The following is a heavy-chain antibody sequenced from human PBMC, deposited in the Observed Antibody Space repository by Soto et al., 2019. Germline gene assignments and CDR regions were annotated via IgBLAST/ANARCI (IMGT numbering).Heavy chain of an antibody. V-gene: IGHV4-31*03. D-gene: IGHD3-22*01. CDR3: ARGLSHYYDTSGYYSPVYFDY. CDR2: IYYSGST. Sequence: QVQLQESGPGLVKPSQTLSLTCTVSGGSISSGDYYWSWIRQHPGRGLEWIAYIYYSGSTYYNPSLKSRVSFSVDTSKNQFSLRLRSVTAADTAVYYCARGLSHYYDTSGYYSPVYFDYWGQGTLVTVSS. CDR1: GGSISSGDYY. J-gene: IGHJ4*02.